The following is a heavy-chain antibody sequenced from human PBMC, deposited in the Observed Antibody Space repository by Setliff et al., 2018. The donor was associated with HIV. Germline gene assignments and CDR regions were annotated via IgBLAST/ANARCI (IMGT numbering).Heavy chain of an antibody. CDR2: IRGSGSST. J-gene: IGHJ5*02. CDR3: ARRSSWYVEWFDP. D-gene: IGHD6-13*01. CDR1: GFTFNTYA. V-gene: IGHV3-23*01. Sequence: GESLKISCAASGFTFNTYAMNWVRQAPGKGLEWVSGIRGSGSSTYYADSVKGRFTISRDNSKNTLYLEMNSRRVEDTAVYHCARRSSWYVEWFDPWGQGTLVTVSS.